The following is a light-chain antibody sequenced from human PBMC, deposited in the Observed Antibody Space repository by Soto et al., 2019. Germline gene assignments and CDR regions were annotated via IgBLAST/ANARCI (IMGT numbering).Light chain of an antibody. CDR3: QQRSNWPL. Sequence: EIVLTQSPATLSLSPGERATLSCRASQSVSSYLAWYQQKPGQAPRLLIYDASNRATGIPARFSGSGSGTDFTLTNSSLEPEDFAVYYCQQRSNWPLFGQGTKLEIK. CDR1: QSVSSY. V-gene: IGKV3-11*01. J-gene: IGKJ2*01. CDR2: DAS.